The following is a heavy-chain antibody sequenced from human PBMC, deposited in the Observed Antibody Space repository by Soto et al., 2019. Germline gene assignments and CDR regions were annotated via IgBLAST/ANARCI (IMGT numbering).Heavy chain of an antibody. Sequence: ASVKVSCKASGYTFTSYYMHWVRQAPGQGLEWMGIINPSGGSTSYAQKFQGRVTMTRDTSTSTVYMELSSLRSEDTAVYYCARDLQGGYSSDYYYGMDVWGQGTTVTVSS. J-gene: IGHJ6*02. CDR1: GYTFTSYY. V-gene: IGHV1-46*01. D-gene: IGHD5-18*01. CDR2: INPSGGST. CDR3: ARDLQGGYSSDYYYGMDV.